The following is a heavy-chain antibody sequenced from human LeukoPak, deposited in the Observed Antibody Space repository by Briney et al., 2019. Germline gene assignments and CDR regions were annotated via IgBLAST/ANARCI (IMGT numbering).Heavy chain of an antibody. J-gene: IGHJ6*02. D-gene: IGHD2-15*01. CDR1: GITFSSYS. V-gene: IGHV3-21*01. CDR2: ISSSSSYI. Sequence: GGSLRLSCAASGITFSSYSMNWVRQAPGKGLEWVSSISSSSSYIYYADSVKGRFTISRDNAKNSLYLQMNSLRAEDTAVYYCARDVEYCSGGSCYSNYYYYGMDVWGQGATVTVSS. CDR3: ARDVEYCSGGSCYSNYYYYGMDV.